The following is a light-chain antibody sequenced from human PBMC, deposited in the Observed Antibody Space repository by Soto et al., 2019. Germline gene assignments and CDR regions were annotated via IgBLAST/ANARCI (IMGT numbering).Light chain of an antibody. Sequence: IKMPQSPSSPSASVGDRVTITFRASQSTSVWLAWYQQKPGKAPQLLIYDASMLESGVPSRFSGSGSGKEFTLTISSLQHDDFASYYCQQYNSYRTFGQGTKVDI. CDR1: QSTSVW. CDR3: QQYNSYRT. V-gene: IGKV1-5*01. CDR2: DAS. J-gene: IGKJ1*01.